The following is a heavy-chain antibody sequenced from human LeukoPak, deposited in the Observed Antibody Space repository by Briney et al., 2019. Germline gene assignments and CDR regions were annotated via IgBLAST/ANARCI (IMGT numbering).Heavy chain of an antibody. V-gene: IGHV4-39*01. D-gene: IGHD2-21*02. CDR3: ASPARCGGDCSALLLYH. Sequence: SETLSLTCTVSGGSISSSSYYWGWIRQPPGKGLEWIGSIYYSGSTYYNPSLKSRVTISVDTSKNQFSLKLSSVTAADTAVYYCASPARCGGDCSALLLYHWGQGTLVTVSS. J-gene: IGHJ5*02. CDR1: GGSISSSSYY. CDR2: IYYSGST.